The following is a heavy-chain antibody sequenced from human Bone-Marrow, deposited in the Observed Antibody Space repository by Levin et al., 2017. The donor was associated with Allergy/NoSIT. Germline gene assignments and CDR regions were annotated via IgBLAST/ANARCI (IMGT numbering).Heavy chain of an antibody. D-gene: IGHD3-22*01. J-gene: IGHJ4*02. CDR3: TRDHYYDSSGYYYGIDY. CDR1: GFTFGDYA. Sequence: GGSLRLSCTASGFTFGDYAMSWVRQAPGKGLEWVGFIRSKAYGGTTEYAASVKGRFTISRDDSKSIAYLQMNSLKTEDTAVYYCTRDHYYDSSGYYYGIDYWGQGTLVTVSS. V-gene: IGHV3-49*04. CDR2: IRSKAYGGTT.